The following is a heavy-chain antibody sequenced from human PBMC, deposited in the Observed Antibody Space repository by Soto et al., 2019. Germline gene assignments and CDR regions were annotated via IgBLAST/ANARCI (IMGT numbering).Heavy chain of an antibody. J-gene: IGHJ6*02. V-gene: IGHV3-15*07. CDR1: GFTFSNAW. Sequence: GGSLRLSCAASGFTFSNAWMNWVRQAPGKGLEWVGRIKSKTDGGTTDYAAPVKGRFTISRDDSKNTLYLQMNSLKTEDTAVYYCTTDDSSGLPGYGMDVWGQGTTVTVSS. CDR2: IKSKTDGGTT. D-gene: IGHD3-22*01. CDR3: TTDDSSGLPGYGMDV.